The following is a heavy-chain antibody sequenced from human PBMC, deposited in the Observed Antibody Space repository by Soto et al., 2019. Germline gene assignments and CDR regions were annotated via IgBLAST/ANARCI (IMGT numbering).Heavy chain of an antibody. Sequence: QVQLVQSGAEVKKPGSSVKVSCKASGGTFSSYTISWVRQAPGQGLEWMGRIIPILGIANYAQKFQGRVTIAADKSTSTAYMELSSLRSEDTAVYYWARRDGSGSYPYYNDGMDVWGQGTTVTVSS. CDR1: GGTFSSYT. CDR2: IIPILGIA. D-gene: IGHD3-10*01. J-gene: IGHJ6*02. CDR3: ARRDGSGSYPYYNDGMDV. V-gene: IGHV1-69*02.